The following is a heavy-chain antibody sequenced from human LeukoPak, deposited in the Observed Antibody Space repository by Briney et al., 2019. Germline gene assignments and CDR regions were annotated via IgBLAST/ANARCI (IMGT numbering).Heavy chain of an antibody. V-gene: IGHV3-48*02. CDR3: ARGRPVVNYFDY. Sequence: GGSLRLSCAASGFTFSSYSMNWVRQAPGKGLELVSYISSIGTIYYADSVKGRFTISRDSATNSLYLQINSLRDEDTAVYYCARGRPVVNYFDYWGQGTLVTVSS. CDR2: ISSIGTI. J-gene: IGHJ4*02. CDR1: GFTFSSYS. D-gene: IGHD2-15*01.